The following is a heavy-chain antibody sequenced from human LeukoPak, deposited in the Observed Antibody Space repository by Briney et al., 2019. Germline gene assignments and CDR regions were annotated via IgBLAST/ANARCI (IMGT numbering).Heavy chain of an antibody. D-gene: IGHD2-15*01. Sequence: GGSLRLSCAASGFTFSSYSMNWVRQAPGKGLEWVSSISSTSSYIYYADSLKGRFTISRANAKNSLYLQMNSLRAEDTAVYYCARGYCSGGSCYPRDYWGQGTLVTVSS. CDR3: ARGYCSGGSCYPRDY. CDR1: GFTFSSYS. V-gene: IGHV3-21*01. J-gene: IGHJ4*02. CDR2: ISSTSSYI.